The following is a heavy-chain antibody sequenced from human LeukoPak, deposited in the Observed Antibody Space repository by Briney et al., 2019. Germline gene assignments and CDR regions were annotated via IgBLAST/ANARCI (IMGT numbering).Heavy chain of an antibody. CDR3: ARLIAAAPRRFDY. D-gene: IGHD6-13*01. CDR2: INHSGST. CDR1: GGSFSGYY. J-gene: IGHJ4*02. V-gene: IGHV4-34*01. Sequence: PSETLSLTCAVYGGSFSGYYWSWIRQPPGKGLEWIGEINHSGSTNYNPSLKSRVTISVGTSKNQFSLKLSSVTAADTAVYYCARLIAAAPRRFDYWGQGTLVTVSS.